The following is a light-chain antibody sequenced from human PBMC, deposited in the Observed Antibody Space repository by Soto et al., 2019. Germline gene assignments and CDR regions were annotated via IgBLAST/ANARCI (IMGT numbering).Light chain of an antibody. CDR2: EVS. Sequence: QSALTQPASVSGSPGQSITISCTGTSSDVGGYNYVSWSQQHPGKAPKLLISEVSNRPSGVSNRFSGSKSGNTASLTISGLQAEDEADYSCCSFAGSYSYVFGTGTKVTVL. CDR3: CSFAGSYSYV. CDR1: SSDVGGYNY. J-gene: IGLJ1*01. V-gene: IGLV2-14*03.